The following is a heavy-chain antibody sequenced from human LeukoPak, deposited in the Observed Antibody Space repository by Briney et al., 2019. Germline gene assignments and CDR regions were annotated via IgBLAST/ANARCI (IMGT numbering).Heavy chain of an antibody. D-gene: IGHD4-17*01. Sequence: SETLSLTCAVYGGSFSGYYWSWIRQPPGKGLEWIGEINHSGSTNYNPSLKSRVTISVDTSKNQFSLKLSSVTAADTAVYYCARRRDGDSVLYYFDYWGQGTLVTVSS. CDR1: GGSFSGYY. J-gene: IGHJ4*02. CDR3: ARRRDGDSVLYYFDY. CDR2: INHSGST. V-gene: IGHV4-34*01.